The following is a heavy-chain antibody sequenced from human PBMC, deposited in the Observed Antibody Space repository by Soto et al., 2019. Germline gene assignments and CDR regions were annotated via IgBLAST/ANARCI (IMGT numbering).Heavy chain of an antibody. CDR3: RKVTPQLLGFGV. J-gene: IGHJ6*02. CDR1: GGTFSSYA. D-gene: IGHD2-2*01. CDR2: LIPIFGTA. V-gene: IGHV1-69*01. Sequence: QVQLVQSGASLKKPGSSVKVSCKASGGTFSSYAISWVRQAPGQGLEWMGGLIPIFGTATYAPNFQGRFKITAEDSTSAACMELSSLRSEDTAVYYCRKVTPQLLGFGVWGQATTVTVSS.